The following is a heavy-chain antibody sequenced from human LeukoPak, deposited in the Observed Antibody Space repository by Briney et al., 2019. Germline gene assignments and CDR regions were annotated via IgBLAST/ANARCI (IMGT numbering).Heavy chain of an antibody. V-gene: IGHV3-7*01. D-gene: IGHD2-15*01. Sequence: PGGSLRLSCAASGFTFSSYWMSWVRQAPGKGLEWVANIKQDGSEKYYVDSVKGRFTISRDNAKNSLYLQMNSLRAEDTAVYYCARVSVVVVVAVTQVGYYYYMDVWGKGTTVTVSS. CDR2: IKQDGSEK. J-gene: IGHJ6*03. CDR3: ARVSVVVVVAVTQVGYYYYMDV. CDR1: GFTFSSYW.